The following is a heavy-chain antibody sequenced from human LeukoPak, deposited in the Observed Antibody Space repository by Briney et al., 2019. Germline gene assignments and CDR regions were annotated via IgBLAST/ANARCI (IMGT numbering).Heavy chain of an antibody. CDR1: GYSISSGYY. J-gene: IGHJ5*02. V-gene: IGHV4-38-2*02. Sequence: SETLSLTCTVSGYSISSGYYWGWIRQPPGKGLEWIGSIYHSGSTYYNPSLKSRVTISVDTSKNQFSLKLSSVTAADTAVYYCARFPDSSFFVDPWGQGTLVTVSS. CDR2: IYHSGST. CDR3: ARFPDSSFFVDP. D-gene: IGHD6-6*01.